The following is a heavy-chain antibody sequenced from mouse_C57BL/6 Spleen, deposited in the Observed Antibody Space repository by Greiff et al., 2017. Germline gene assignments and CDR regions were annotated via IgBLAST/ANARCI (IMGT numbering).Heavy chain of an antibody. D-gene: IGHD3-2*02. V-gene: IGHV1-80*01. CDR2: IYPGDGDT. CDR3: ARWKTAQVYFDY. CDR1: GYAFSSYW. J-gene: IGHJ2*01. Sequence: LQQSGASVKISGKASGYAFSSYWMNWVKQRPGKGLEWIGQIYPGDGDTNYNGKFKGKATLTADKSSSTAYMQLSSLTSEDSAVSFCARWKTAQVYFDYWGQGTTLTGSS.